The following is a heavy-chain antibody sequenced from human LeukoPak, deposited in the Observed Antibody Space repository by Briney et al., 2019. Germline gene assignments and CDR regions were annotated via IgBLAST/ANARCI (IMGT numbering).Heavy chain of an antibody. CDR3: ARSHVLRFLEWLPGHYYYYGMDV. Sequence: ASVKVSCKASGYTFTSYDINWVRQAPGQGLEWMGWMNPNSGNTGYAQKFQGRVTMTRNTSISTAYMELSSLRSEDTAVYYCARSHVLRFLEWLPGHYYYYGMDVWGQGTTVTVSS. D-gene: IGHD3-3*01. J-gene: IGHJ6*02. CDR1: GYTFTSYD. V-gene: IGHV1-8*01. CDR2: MNPNSGNT.